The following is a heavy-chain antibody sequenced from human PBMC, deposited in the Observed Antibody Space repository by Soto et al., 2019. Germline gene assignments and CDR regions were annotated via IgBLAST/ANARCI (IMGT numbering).Heavy chain of an antibody. Sequence: QVQLQESGPGLVKPSETLSLTCPVSGGSISSYYWRWIRQPPGKGLEWIGYIYYSGSTNYNPSLKSRVTISVDTSKNQFSLQLRSVTAADTAVYYCAGEGRGVVIIYWGQGTLVTVSS. CDR2: IYYSGST. J-gene: IGHJ4*02. D-gene: IGHD3-3*01. CDR1: GGSISSYY. V-gene: IGHV4-59*01. CDR3: AGEGRGVVIIY.